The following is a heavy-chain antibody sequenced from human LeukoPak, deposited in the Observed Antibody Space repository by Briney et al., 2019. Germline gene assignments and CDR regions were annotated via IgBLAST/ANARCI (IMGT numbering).Heavy chain of an antibody. V-gene: IGHV4-4*07. CDR2: IYTSGST. D-gene: IGHD5-24*01. Sequence: SETLSLTCTVSGGSISSYYWSWIRQPAGKGLEWIGRIYTSGSTNYNPSLKSRVTMSVDTSKNQFSLKLSSVTAADTAVYCCARAGVGGRDGHNFTAYDFNSLDYWGQGTLVTVSS. J-gene: IGHJ4*02. CDR3: ARAGVGGRDGHNFTAYDFNSLDY. CDR1: GGSISSYY.